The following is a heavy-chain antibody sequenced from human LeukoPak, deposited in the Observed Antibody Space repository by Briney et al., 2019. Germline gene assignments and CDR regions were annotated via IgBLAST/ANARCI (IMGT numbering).Heavy chain of an antibody. CDR3: ARVGVSWGGFDI. CDR2: INGDGGVT. J-gene: IGHJ3*02. CDR1: GFTFSRYY. V-gene: IGHV3-74*01. Sequence: PGGSLRLSCAASGFTFSRYYIYWVRQAPGKGLVWVTRINGDGGVTTYADSVKGRFTISRDNAKNTLYLQMNSLRAEDTAVYYCARVGVSWGGFDIWGQGTMVTVSS. D-gene: IGHD7-27*01.